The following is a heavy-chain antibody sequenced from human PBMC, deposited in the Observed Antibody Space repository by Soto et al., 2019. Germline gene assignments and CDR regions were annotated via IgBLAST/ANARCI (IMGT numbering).Heavy chain of an antibody. CDR2: ISAYNGNT. J-gene: IGHJ4*02. CDR1: GYTFTSYG. CDR3: ARVNDYIWGSYRSSFDY. V-gene: IGHV1-18*01. Sequence: GASVKVSCKASGYTFTSYGISWVRQAPGQGLEWMGWISAYNGNTNYAQKLQGRVTMTTDTSTSTAYMELRSLRSDDTAVYYCARVNDYIWGSYRSSFDYWGQGTLVTVSS. D-gene: IGHD3-16*02.